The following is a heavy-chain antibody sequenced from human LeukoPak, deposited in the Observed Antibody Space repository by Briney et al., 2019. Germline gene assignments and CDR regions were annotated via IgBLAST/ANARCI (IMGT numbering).Heavy chain of an antibody. CDR3: ARDYRESEYFFDF. V-gene: IGHV3-11*01. Sequence: GGSLRLSCVTSGFTFRHYYMTWIRQAPGKGLEWVSYISGTGNNKYYADSVKGRFTISRDNAQNSLYLQMSSLRAEDTAMYYCARDYRESEYFFDFWGQGSLVAVSS. CDR2: ISGTGNNK. CDR1: GFTFRHYY. D-gene: IGHD1-26*01. J-gene: IGHJ4*02.